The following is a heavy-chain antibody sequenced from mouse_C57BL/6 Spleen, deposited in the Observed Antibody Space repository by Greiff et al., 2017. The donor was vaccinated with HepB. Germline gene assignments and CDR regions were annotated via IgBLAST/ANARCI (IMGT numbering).Heavy chain of an antibody. CDR2: IHPNSGST. D-gene: IGHD1-1*01. CDR1: GYTFTSYW. CDR3: ARWTVVAYYYAMDY. V-gene: IGHV1-64*01. Sequence: QVQLQQPGAELVKPGASVKLSCKASGYTFTSYWMHWVKQRPGQGLEWIGMIHPNSGSTNYNEKFKSKGTLTVDKSSSTAYMQLSSLTSEDSAVYYCARWTVVAYYYAMDYWGQGTSVTVSS. J-gene: IGHJ4*01.